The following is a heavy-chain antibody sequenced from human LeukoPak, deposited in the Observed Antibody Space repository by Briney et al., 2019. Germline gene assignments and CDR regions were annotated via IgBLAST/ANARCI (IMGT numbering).Heavy chain of an antibody. V-gene: IGHV4-38-2*01. J-gene: IGHJ5*02. CDR1: GYSISSGYY. Sequence: PSETLSLTCAVSGYSISSGYYWGWIRQPPGKGLEWIGSIYHTGNTYYNPSLKSPVAMSVDTSKNQFSLKLSSVTAADTAVYYCARLPNEWNYWFDPWSQGTLVTVSS. CDR2: IYHTGNT. CDR3: ARLPNEWNYWFDP. D-gene: IGHD1-7*01.